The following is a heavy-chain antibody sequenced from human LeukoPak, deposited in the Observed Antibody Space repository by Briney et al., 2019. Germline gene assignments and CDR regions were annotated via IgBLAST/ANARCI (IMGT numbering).Heavy chain of an antibody. CDR3: ARDPGGY. D-gene: IGHD3-16*01. J-gene: IGHJ4*02. CDR1: GGSVSSDFYY. Sequence: NPSETLSLTCTVSGGSVSSDFYYWSWIRQPAGKGLEWIGRIYTSGSTNYNPSLKSRVTMSVDTSKNQFSLKLSSVTAADTAVYYCARDPGGYWGQGTLVTVSS. CDR2: IYTSGST. V-gene: IGHV4-61*02.